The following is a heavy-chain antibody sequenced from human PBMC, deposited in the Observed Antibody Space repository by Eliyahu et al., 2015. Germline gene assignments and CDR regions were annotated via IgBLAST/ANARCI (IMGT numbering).Heavy chain of an antibody. V-gene: IGHV1-46*01. Sequence: QVQLVQSGAEVNKPXASVKVSCXSSXYTFSNYYXHWVRQAPGQGLEWMGLINPSAGTTNYAQKFQGRVTVTRDTSTSTVYMELSSLRYEDTAVYYCARKTGTFFDYWGQGTQVTVSS. CDR1: XYTFSNYY. D-gene: IGHD1-1*01. J-gene: IGHJ4*02. CDR3: ARKTGTFFDY. CDR2: INPSAGTT.